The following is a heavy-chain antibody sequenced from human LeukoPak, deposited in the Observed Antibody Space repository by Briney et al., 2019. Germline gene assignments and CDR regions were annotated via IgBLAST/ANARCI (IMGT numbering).Heavy chain of an antibody. CDR1: GYTFTRYG. D-gene: IGHD3-22*01. V-gene: IGHV1-18*01. Sequence: ASVKVSCKASGYTFTRYGISGGRQAPGQGIEGMGWISAYKGNTKYAQKLQGRVTMTTDTSTSTAYMELMSLRSDDTAVYYCARDGAFYYDSSGYSFGYWGQGTLVTVSS. CDR3: ARDGAFYYDSSGYSFGY. J-gene: IGHJ4*02. CDR2: ISAYKGNT.